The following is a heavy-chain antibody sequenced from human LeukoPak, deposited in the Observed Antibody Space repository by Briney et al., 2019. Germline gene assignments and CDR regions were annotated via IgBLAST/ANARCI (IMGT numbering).Heavy chain of an antibody. D-gene: IGHD3-3*01. V-gene: IGHV4-59*01. CDR1: GGSISSYY. J-gene: IGHJ5*02. CDR3: ARGSQYYDFWSGYIPGGWFDP. CDR2: IYYSGST. Sequence: SETLSLTCTVSGGSISSYYWSWIRQPPGKGLEWIGYIYYSGSTNYNPSLKSRVTISVDTSKNQFSLKLSSVTAADTAVYYCARGSQYYDFWSGYIPGGWFDPWGQGTLVTVSS.